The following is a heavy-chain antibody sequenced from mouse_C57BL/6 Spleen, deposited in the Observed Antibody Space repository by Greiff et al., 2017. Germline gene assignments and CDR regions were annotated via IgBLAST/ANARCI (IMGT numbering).Heavy chain of an antibody. J-gene: IGHJ2*01. D-gene: IGHD1-1*01. Sequence: VQLQQSGAELVRPGASVKLSCTASGFNIKDYYMHWVKQRPEQGLEWIGRIDPEDGDTEYAPKFQGKATMTADPSSNTAYLQLSSLTSEDTAVYYCTTDYGSRRYFDYWGQGTTLTVSS. V-gene: IGHV14-1*01. CDR3: TTDYGSRRYFDY. CDR2: IDPEDGDT. CDR1: GFNIKDYY.